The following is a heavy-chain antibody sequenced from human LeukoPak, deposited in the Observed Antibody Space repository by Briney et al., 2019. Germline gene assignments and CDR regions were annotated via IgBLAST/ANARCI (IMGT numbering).Heavy chain of an antibody. CDR1: GGTFSSYA. J-gene: IGHJ4*02. Sequence: ASVKVSCKASGGTFSSYAISWVRQAPGQGLEWMGGIIPIFGTANYAQKFQGRVTITTDESTSTAYMELSSLRSEDTAVYYCARGQPGTYDSSGYYMPFDYWGQGTLVTVSS. V-gene: IGHV1-69*05. CDR3: ARGQPGTYDSSGYYMPFDY. D-gene: IGHD3-22*01. CDR2: IIPIFGTA.